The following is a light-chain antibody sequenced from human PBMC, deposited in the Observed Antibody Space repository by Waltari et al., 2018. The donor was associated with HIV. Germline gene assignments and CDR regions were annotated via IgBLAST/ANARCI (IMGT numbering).Light chain of an antibody. CDR3: QQRSNWRALT. CDR2: DAS. CDR1: QSVSSY. Sequence: EIVLTRSPATLSLSPGERATLSCRASQSVSSYLAWYQQKPGQAPRLLIYDASNRATGIPARFSGSGSGTDFTLTISSLEPEDFAVYYCQQRSNWRALTFGGGTKVEIK. J-gene: IGKJ4*01. V-gene: IGKV3-11*01.